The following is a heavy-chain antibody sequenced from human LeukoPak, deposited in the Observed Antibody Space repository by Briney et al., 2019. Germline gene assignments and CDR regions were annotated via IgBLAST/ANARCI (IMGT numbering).Heavy chain of an antibody. CDR3: ATYQGYNYGPFDY. J-gene: IGHJ4*02. CDR1: GFTFSSYG. V-gene: IGHV3-21*04. D-gene: IGHD5-18*01. CDR2: ISSSSSYI. Sequence: PGGSLSLSCSASGFTFSSYGMNWVRQASGKGLEWVSSISSSSSYIYYVDSVKGRFTISRDNARNTLYLQMNSLRAEDTAVYYCATYQGYNYGPFDYWGQGTLVTVSS.